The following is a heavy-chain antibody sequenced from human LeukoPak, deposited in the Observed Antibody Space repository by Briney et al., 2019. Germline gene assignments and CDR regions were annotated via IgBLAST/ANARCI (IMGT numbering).Heavy chain of an antibody. CDR2: IFPIVGTA. D-gene: IGHD3/OR15-3a*01. J-gene: IGHJ4*02. CDR1: GGTFSRYL. CDR3: ARDLVGSRTGYSSGAWDY. Sequence: ASVKVSYKASGGTFSRYLISWVRQAPGQGREWMGGIFPIVGTADYAQKFQGRVTITADESTSTAYMELSSLKSEDTAVYYCARDLVGSRTGYSSGAWDYWGQGPQVTVSS. V-gene: IGHV1-69*13.